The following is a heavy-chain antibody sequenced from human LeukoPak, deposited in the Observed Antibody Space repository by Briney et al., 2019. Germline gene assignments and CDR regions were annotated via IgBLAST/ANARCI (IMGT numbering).Heavy chain of an antibody. CDR1: GFTFSAYS. CDR2: FTSRSRSI. CDR3: ANTEYQRLGTDY. J-gene: IGHJ4*02. Sequence: GGSLRLSCAASGFTFSAYSMTWVRQVPGKGLEWVSSFTSRSRSIYYADLVKGRFTISRDNAKNSLYLQMNSLRTEDTAVYYCANTEYQRLGTDYWGQGTLVTVSS. D-gene: IGHD2-2*01. V-gene: IGHV3-21*01.